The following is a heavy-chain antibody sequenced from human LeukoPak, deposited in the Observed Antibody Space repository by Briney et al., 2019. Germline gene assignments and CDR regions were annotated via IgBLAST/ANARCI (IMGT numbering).Heavy chain of an antibody. Sequence: GGSLRLSCAASGFTFSSYGMHWVRQAPGKGLEWVAFIRYDGSNKYYADSVKGRFTISRDNSKNTLYLQMNSLRAEDTAAYYCAKDVALIAVAGYFDYWGQGTLVTVSS. J-gene: IGHJ4*02. CDR3: AKDVALIAVAGYFDY. D-gene: IGHD6-19*01. CDR1: GFTFSSYG. V-gene: IGHV3-30*02. CDR2: IRYDGSNK.